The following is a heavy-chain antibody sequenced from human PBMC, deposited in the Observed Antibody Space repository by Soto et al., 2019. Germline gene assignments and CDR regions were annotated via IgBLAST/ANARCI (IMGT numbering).Heavy chain of an antibody. V-gene: IGHV3-30*18. Sequence: PGGSLSLAGAASALTFSSDGLHWDRQARGQGSEWVAAISYDGSNKYYADSVKGRFTISRDNSKNTLYLQMNSLRAEDTAVFYCAKDVVVGATTGLGDYYYYYGMDVWGQGTTVTVSS. D-gene: IGHD1-26*01. J-gene: IGHJ6*01. CDR1: ALTFSSDG. CDR3: AKDVVVGATTGLGDYYYYYGMDV. CDR2: ISYDGSNK.